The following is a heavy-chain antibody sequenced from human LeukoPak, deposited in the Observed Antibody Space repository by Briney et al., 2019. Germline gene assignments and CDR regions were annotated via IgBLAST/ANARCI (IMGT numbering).Heavy chain of an antibody. CDR1: GGSFSGYY. J-gene: IGHJ6*02. CDR3: ARRAYYYYGMDV. V-gene: IGHV4-34*01. CDR2: INHSGST. Sequence: SETLSLTCAVYGGSFSGYYWSWIRQPPGKGLEWIGEINHSGSTNYNPSLKSRVTISVDTSKNQFSLKLSSVTAAGTAVYYCARRAYYYYGMDVWGQGTTVTVSS.